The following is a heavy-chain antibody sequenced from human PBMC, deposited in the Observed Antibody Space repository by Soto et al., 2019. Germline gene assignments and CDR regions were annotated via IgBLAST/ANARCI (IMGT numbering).Heavy chain of an antibody. CDR3: ARAIEMATIGWFDP. CDR2: IYPGDSDT. CDR1: GYSFTSYW. Sequence: PGESLKISCKASGYSFTSYWIGWVRQMPWKGLEWMGIIYPGDSDTRYRPSLLGQVTISADKSISTAYLQWSSLKASDTAIYYCARAIEMATIGWFDPWGQGTLVTVSS. V-gene: IGHV5-51*01. J-gene: IGHJ5*02. D-gene: IGHD5-12*01.